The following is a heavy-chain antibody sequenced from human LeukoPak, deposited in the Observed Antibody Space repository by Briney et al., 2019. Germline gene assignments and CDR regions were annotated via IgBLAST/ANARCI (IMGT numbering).Heavy chain of an antibody. J-gene: IGHJ4*02. CDR1: GFTFSSYG. Sequence: GGSLRLSCAASGFTFSSYGMHWVRQAPGKGLEWVAVIWYDGSNKYYADSVKGRFTISRDNSKNTLYLQMNSLRAEDTAVYYCARRYSSSWYYFDYWGQGTLVTVSS. CDR3: ARRYSSSWYYFDY. CDR2: IWYDGSNK. V-gene: IGHV3-33*01. D-gene: IGHD6-13*01.